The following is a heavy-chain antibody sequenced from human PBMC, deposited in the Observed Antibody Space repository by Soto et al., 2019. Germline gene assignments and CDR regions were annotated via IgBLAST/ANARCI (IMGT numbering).Heavy chain of an antibody. CDR2: IYYSGST. CDR3: ARQYCSGGSCYSSAFDI. J-gene: IGHJ3*02. Sequence: PSETLSLTCTVSGASISSYYWSWIRQPPGKEMEWIGYIYYSGSTNYNPSLKSRVTISVDTSKNQFSLKLSSVTAADTAVYYCARQYCSGGSCYSSAFDIWGQGTMVTVSS. V-gene: IGHV4-59*08. D-gene: IGHD2-15*01. CDR1: GASISSYY.